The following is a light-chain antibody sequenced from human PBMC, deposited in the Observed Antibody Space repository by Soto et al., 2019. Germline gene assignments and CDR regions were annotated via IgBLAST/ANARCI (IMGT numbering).Light chain of an antibody. J-gene: IGKJ4*01. V-gene: IGKV1-5*03. CDR2: KAS. CDR3: QQYEAYPLT. CDR1: QSINSW. Sequence: DIQMTQSPSTLSASVGDRVTITCRASQSINSWLAWYQQKPGKAPKLLIYKASSLESGVTVRFSGSGSGTEFTLTISSLQPDDFASYFCQQYEAYPLTFGGGTKVEIK.